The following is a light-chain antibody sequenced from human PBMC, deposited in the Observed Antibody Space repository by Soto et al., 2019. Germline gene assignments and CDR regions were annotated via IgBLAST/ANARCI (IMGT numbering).Light chain of an antibody. CDR1: QSSCTN. CDR2: DAS. CDR3: QQRSDWPPWT. Sequence: EIVMTQSPATLTVSPGERATLSCRASQSSCTNLSWYQQKPGQAPRLLIYDASNTAPGIPARFSGSGSGTDFTLTIDSLEPEDFAVYYCQQRSDWPPWTFGQGTKVDIK. J-gene: IGKJ1*01. V-gene: IGKV3-11*01.